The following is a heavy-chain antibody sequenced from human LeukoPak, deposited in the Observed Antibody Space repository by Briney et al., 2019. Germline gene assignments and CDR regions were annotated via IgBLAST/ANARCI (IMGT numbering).Heavy chain of an antibody. CDR3: ARAAKYCGSDPYGIDV. CDR1: GFTFSSYA. V-gene: IGHV3-23*01. J-gene: IGHJ6*02. Sequence: GGSLRLSCAASGFTFSSYAMSWVRQAPGKGLEWVSAISGSGGSTYYADSVKGRFTISRDTSKNTRYLQMNGLRAEDTAVYYCARAAKYCGSDPYGIDVWGQGTTVTVSS. D-gene: IGHD3-10*01. CDR2: ISGSGGST.